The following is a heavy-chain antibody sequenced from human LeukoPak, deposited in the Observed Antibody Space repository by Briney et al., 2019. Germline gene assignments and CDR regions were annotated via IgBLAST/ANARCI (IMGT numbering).Heavy chain of an antibody. D-gene: IGHD1-26*01. CDR3: ARELGSYSGSYRWNWFDP. CDR1: GFTFSSYA. J-gene: IGHJ5*02. Sequence: GRSLRLSCAASGFTFSSYAMHWVRQAPGKGLDWVAVISYDGRNKDYADSVKGRFTVSRDNSKNTLYLQIDSLRAEDTAVYYCARELGSYSGSYRWNWFDPWGQGTLVIVSS. CDR2: ISYDGRNK. V-gene: IGHV3-30*04.